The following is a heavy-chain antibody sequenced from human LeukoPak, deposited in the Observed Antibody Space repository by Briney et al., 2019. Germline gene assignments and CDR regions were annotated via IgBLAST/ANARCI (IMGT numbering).Heavy chain of an antibody. CDR1: GFTFSSYS. CDR3: SRTDCSITNCPVAMDV. CDR2: ISSSGFI. D-gene: IGHD2-2*01. Sequence: PGGSLRLSCAASGFTFSSYSMNWVRQAPGKGLEWVSSISSSGFIYYADSVRGRFTISRDNAKNSLFLQMNSLRAEDTAVYYCSRTDCSITNCPVAMDVWGQGTTATVSS. V-gene: IGHV3-21*01. J-gene: IGHJ6*02.